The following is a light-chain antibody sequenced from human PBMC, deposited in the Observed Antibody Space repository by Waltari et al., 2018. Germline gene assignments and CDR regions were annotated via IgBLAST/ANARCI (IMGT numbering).Light chain of an antibody. CDR2: EVS. V-gene: IGLV2-8*01. CDR3: SSYAGSNNWV. Sequence: QSALTQPPSASGSPGQSVTISCTGTSSDVGGYNSVSWYQQHPGKPPKLMIYEVSKRPSGVPHRFSGSKSGNTASLTVSGLQAEDEADYYCSSYAGSNNWVFGGGTKLTVL. J-gene: IGLJ2*01. CDR1: SSDVGGYNS.